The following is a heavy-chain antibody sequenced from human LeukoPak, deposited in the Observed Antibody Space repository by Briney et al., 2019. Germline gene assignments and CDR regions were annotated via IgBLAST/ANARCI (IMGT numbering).Heavy chain of an antibody. CDR1: GYTFTSYY. J-gene: IGHJ6*02. D-gene: IGHD3-3*01. Sequence: ASVKVSCKASGYTFTSYYMHWVRQAPGQGLEWMGIINPSGGSTSYAQKFQGRVTITADKSTSTAYMELSSLRSEDTAVYYCARDSHYDFWSGYYSYYYGMDVWGQGTTVTVSS. CDR2: INPSGGST. CDR3: ARDSHYDFWSGYYSYYYGMDV. V-gene: IGHV1-46*01.